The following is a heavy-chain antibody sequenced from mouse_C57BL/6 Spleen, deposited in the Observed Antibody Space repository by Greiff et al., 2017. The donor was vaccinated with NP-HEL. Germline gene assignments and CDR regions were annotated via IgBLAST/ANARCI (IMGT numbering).Heavy chain of an antibody. CDR1: GYSITSGYY. CDR2: ISYDGSN. J-gene: IGHJ4*01. V-gene: IGHV3-6*01. D-gene: IGHD1-2*01. Sequence: VQLKESGPGLVKPSQSLSLTCSVTGYSITSGYYWNWIRQFPGNKLEWMGYISYDGSNNYNPSLKNRISITRDTSKNQFFLKLNSVTTEDTATYYCARGAPITPGDYWGQGTSVTVSS. CDR3: ARGAPITPGDY.